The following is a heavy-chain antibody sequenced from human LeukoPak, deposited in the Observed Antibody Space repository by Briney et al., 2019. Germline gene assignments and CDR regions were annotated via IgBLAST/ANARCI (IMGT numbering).Heavy chain of an antibody. CDR2: IYPGDSDT. Sequence: ESLKISCKGSGYNFITYWIAWVRQMPGKGLEWMGIIYPGDSDTRYSPAFQGQVTISADKSISTAYLQWSSLKASDTAMYYCARLAYSTTWSAARFDPWGRGTLVTVSS. J-gene: IGHJ5*02. V-gene: IGHV5-51*01. D-gene: IGHD3-16*01. CDR3: ARLAYSTTWSAARFDP. CDR1: GYNFITYW.